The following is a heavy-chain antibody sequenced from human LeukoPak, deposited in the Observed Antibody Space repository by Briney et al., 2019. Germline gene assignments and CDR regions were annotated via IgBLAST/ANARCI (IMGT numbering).Heavy chain of an antibody. V-gene: IGHV4-61*02. D-gene: IGHD3-16*01. CDR3: ARVGGVPTYSFDY. J-gene: IGHJ4*02. CDR2: IDSSGNT. Sequence: PSQTLSLTCTVSGGSISSGTYYWSWIRQPAGRGLEWIGRIDSSGNTNYNPSLKSRVTISVDTSKNQFSLKLSSVTAADTAVYYCARVGGVPTYSFDYWGQGTLVTVSS. CDR1: GGSISSGTYY.